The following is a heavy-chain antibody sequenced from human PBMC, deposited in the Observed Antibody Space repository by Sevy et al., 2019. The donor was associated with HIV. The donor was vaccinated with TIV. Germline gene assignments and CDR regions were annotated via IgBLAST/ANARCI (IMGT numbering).Heavy chain of an antibody. CDR2: IIPILGTV. V-gene: IGHV1-69*13. Sequence: ASVKVSCKASGGTFSSYGISWVRQAPGQGLEWMGGIIPILGTVNYAQKFQGRVTITADESTKTAYMERSRLRSEDTAVYYCARGGGNGWYYFDYWGQETLVTVSS. CDR1: GGTFSSYG. J-gene: IGHJ4*02. D-gene: IGHD6-19*01. CDR3: ARGGGNGWYYFDY.